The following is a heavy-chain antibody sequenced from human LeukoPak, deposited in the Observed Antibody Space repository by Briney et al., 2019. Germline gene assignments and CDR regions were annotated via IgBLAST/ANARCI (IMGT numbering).Heavy chain of an antibody. J-gene: IGHJ6*03. V-gene: IGHV4-34*01. CDR3: ARLHPLRRGHYYYYMDV. CDR2: INHSGST. Sequence: SETLYLTCAVYGGSFSGYYWNWIRQPPGKGLEWIGEINHSGSTNYNPSLKSRVTISVDTSKNQFSLKLSSVTAADTAVYYCARLHPLRRGHYYYYMDVWGKGTTVTVSS. D-gene: IGHD4-17*01. CDR1: GGSFSGYY.